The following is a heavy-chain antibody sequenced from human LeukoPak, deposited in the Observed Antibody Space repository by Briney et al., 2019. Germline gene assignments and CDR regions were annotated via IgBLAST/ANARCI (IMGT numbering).Heavy chain of an antibody. Sequence: ASVEVSCKASGYIFRLFDINWVRQAPGHGLDWMGWMNPKSGNAASAQKFQGRVAMTWNTSASTAYMELNSLTSEDTATYFCVRGVGTALNKEAFDIWGQGTVVIVSS. V-gene: IGHV1-8*01. D-gene: IGHD3-10*01. J-gene: IGHJ3*02. CDR1: GYIFRLFD. CDR2: MNPKSGNA. CDR3: VRGVGTALNKEAFDI.